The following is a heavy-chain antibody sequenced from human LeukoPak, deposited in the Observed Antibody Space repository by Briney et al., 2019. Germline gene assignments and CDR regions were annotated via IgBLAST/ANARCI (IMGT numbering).Heavy chain of an antibody. CDR3: ARGWYSSGWRDY. Sequence: PSETLSLTCAVYGGSFSGYYWSWIRQPPGKGLEWIGEINHSGSTNYNPSLKSRVTISVDTSKNQFSLKLSSVTAADTAVYYCARGWYSSGWRDYWGQGTLVTVSS. J-gene: IGHJ4*02. D-gene: IGHD6-19*01. CDR1: GGSFSGYY. V-gene: IGHV4-34*01. CDR2: INHSGST.